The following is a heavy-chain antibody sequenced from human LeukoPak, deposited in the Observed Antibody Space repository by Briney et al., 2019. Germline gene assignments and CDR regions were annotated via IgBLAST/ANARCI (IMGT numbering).Heavy chain of an antibody. D-gene: IGHD6-19*01. CDR1: GFTFSDYY. V-gene: IGHV3-11*04. Sequence: PGGSLRLSCTASGFTFSDYYMSWLRQAPGKGLEWVSYISSSGSTIYYADSVKGRFTISRDNAKNSPYLQMNSLRAEDTAVYYCARDRPRAVAYYYYYYMDVWGKGTTVTVSS. CDR3: ARDRPRAVAYYYYYYMDV. J-gene: IGHJ6*03. CDR2: ISSSGSTI.